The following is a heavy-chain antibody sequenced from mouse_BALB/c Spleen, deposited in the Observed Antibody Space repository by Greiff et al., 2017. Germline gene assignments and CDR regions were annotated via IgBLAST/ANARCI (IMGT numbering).Heavy chain of an antibody. J-gene: IGHJ3*01. CDR1: GFTFSSYA. CDR3: AREEYGNYGGFAY. V-gene: IGHV5-9-4*01. CDR2: ISSGGSYT. D-gene: IGHD2-10*02. Sequence: EVQRVESGGGLVKPGGSLKLSCAASGFTFSSYAMSWVRQSPEKRLEWVAEISSGGSYTYYPDTVTGRFTLSRDNAKNTLYLEMSSLRSEDTAMYYCAREEYGNYGGFAYWGQGTLVTVSA.